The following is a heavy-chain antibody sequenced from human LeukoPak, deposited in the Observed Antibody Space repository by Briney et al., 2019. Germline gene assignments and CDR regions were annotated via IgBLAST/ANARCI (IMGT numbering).Heavy chain of an antibody. CDR3: ARMGDYEYPNWFDP. Sequence: RASVKVSCKASGGTFSSYAISWVRQAPGQGLEWMGGIIPIFGTANYAQKFQGRVTITADESTSTAYMELSSLRSEDTAVYYCARMGDYEYPNWFDPWGQGTLVIVSS. V-gene: IGHV1-69*13. D-gene: IGHD4-17*01. J-gene: IGHJ5*02. CDR1: GGTFSSYA. CDR2: IIPIFGTA.